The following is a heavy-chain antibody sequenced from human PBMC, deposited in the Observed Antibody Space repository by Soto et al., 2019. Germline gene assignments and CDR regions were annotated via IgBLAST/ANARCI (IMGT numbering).Heavy chain of an antibody. Sequence: EVQLLESGGGLVQPGGSLRLSCAASGFTFNNYAMSWVRQAPGKGLEWVSTFSGSGGNTYYADSVKGRFTISRDNSHNTLYLQMNSLRAEDTAVYYCAKRSGAAAGYFDYWGQGTLITVSS. D-gene: IGHD6-13*01. V-gene: IGHV3-23*01. J-gene: IGHJ4*02. CDR3: AKRSGAAAGYFDY. CDR1: GFTFNNYA. CDR2: FSGSGGNT.